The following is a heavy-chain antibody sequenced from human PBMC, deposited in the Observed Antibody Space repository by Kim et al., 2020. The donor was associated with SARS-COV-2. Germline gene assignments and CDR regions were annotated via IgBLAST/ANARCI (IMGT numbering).Heavy chain of an antibody. CDR1: GFIFKNYG. J-gene: IGHJ5*02. CDR3: AQASNNWATWFYL. Sequence: GGSLRLFCAGSGFIFKNYGMHWVRQAPGKGPEWVAVISHDGINEFYLHSVKGRFTISRDNPKYTLYLQMNCLRIEDTSVYYCAQASNNWATWFYLCGPGT. D-gene: IGHD1-20*01. V-gene: IGHV3-30*18. CDR2: ISHDGINE.